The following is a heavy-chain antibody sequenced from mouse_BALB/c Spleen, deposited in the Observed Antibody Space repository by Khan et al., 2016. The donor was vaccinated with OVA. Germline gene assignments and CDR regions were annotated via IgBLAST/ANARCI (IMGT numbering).Heavy chain of an antibody. Sequence: QVQLKQSGAELVKAGASVKMSCKASGYTFTSYWMHWVKQRLGQGLEWFAETNPTNGRTYYNAKFKSKATLTVDKSSSTAYMLLSGPTFEDTAVYYCARIKKIVATYFDYWGQGTTLTVSS. D-gene: IGHD1-1*01. CDR3: ARIKKIVATYFDY. CDR2: TNPTNGRT. CDR1: GYTFTSYW. J-gene: IGHJ2*01. V-gene: IGHV1S81*02.